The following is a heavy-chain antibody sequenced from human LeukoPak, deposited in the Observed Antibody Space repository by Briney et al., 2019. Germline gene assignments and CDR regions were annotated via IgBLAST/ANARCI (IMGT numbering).Heavy chain of an antibody. CDR3: ARGRTYCRGGSCYSANWSDP. Sequence: PSQTLSLTCAVSGGSISSDGYYWTWIRQHPGKGLEWIGYIYYSGSTYYNPSLKSRVTISVDTSKNQFSLKLTSVTAADTAVYYCARGRTYCRGGSCYSANWSDPWGQGTLVTVSS. CDR2: IYYSGST. D-gene: IGHD2-15*01. J-gene: IGHJ5*02. V-gene: IGHV4-31*11. CDR1: GGSISSDGYY.